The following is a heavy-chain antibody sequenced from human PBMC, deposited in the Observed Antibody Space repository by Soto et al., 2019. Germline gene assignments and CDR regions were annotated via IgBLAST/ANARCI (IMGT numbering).Heavy chain of an antibody. CDR1: GFTFDDYA. Sequence: EVQLVESGGGLVQPGRSLRLSCAASGFTFDDYAMHWVRQAPGKGLEWVSGISWNSGSIGYADSVKGRFTISRDNAKNSLYLQMNSLRAEDTAVYYCAKAQWEHGSYYGMDVWGQGTTVTVSS. CDR2: ISWNSGSI. J-gene: IGHJ6*02. D-gene: IGHD1-26*01. CDR3: AKAQWEHGSYYGMDV. V-gene: IGHV3-9*01.